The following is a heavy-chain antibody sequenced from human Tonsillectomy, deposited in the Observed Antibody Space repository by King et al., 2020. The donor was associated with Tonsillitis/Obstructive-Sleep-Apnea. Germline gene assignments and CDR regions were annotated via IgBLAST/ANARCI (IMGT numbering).Heavy chain of an antibody. CDR1: GFTFSSYW. V-gene: IGHV3-74*01. CDR2: INSEGSST. J-gene: IGHJ6*03. CDR3: ATSPYYYYMDV. Sequence: VQLVESGGGLVQPGGSLRLSCAASGFTFSSYWMHWVRQAPGKGLLWVSRINSEGSSTSYADSVKGRFTISRDNATTTRDLQLNSLRAGHTAGYYCATSPYYYYMDVWGKGTTVTVSS.